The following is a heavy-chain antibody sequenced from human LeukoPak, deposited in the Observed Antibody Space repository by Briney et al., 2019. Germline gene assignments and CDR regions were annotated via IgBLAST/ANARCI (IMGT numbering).Heavy chain of an antibody. J-gene: IGHJ3*02. Sequence: SETLSLTCTVSGGSMSSYYWSWIRQPPGKGLEWIGYIYYSGSTNYNPSLKSRVTISVDTSKNQFSLKLSSVTAADTAVYYCASSPRWGGGQDAFDIWGQGTMVTVSS. V-gene: IGHV4-59*01. CDR2: IYYSGST. CDR1: GGSMSSYY. CDR3: ASSPRWGGGQDAFDI. D-gene: IGHD3-16*01.